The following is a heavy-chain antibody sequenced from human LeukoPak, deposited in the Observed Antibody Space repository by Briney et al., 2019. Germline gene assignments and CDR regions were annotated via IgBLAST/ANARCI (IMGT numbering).Heavy chain of an antibody. J-gene: IGHJ4*02. Sequence: GASVKVSCKVSGYTLTELSMHWVRQAPGKGLEWMGGIDPEHGETIYAQKFQGRVTMTEDTSTDTAYMELRSLRSEDMAVYYCATETLLWFGEFHRFDFWGQGTLVTVSS. D-gene: IGHD3-10*01. CDR1: GYTLTELS. CDR2: IDPEHGET. V-gene: IGHV1-24*01. CDR3: ATETLLWFGEFHRFDF.